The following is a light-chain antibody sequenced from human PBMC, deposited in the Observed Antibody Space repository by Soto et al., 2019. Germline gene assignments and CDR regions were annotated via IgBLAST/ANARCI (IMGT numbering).Light chain of an antibody. V-gene: IGKV1-39*01. CDR3: QQSFTTPLT. Sequence: DIQMTQSPSSLSASVGDRVTITFRASQSISMFLNWYQQKPGKAPNVLINVASTLRSGVPSRFSGSGSGTDFNLTINSLQPEDFATYFCQQSFTTPLTFGGGTKVDIK. J-gene: IGKJ4*01. CDR1: QSISMF. CDR2: VAS.